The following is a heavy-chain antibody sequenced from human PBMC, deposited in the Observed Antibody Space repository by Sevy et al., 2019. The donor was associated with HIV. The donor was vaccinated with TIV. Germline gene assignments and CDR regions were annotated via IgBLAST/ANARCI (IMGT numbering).Heavy chain of an antibody. CDR3: AGDNPRSYSYGQRTGFYFDD. J-gene: IGHJ4*02. CDR1: GGSISTYY. Sequence: SETLSLTCTVSGGSISTYYWSWIRQPPGKRLEYIGSISYSGSTYYNPSLTSRVTISIDPSKNQFSLKLTSVTAADTALYYCAGDNPRSYSYGQRTGFYFDDWGQGTLVTVSS. CDR2: ISYSGST. D-gene: IGHD5-18*01. V-gene: IGHV4-59*01.